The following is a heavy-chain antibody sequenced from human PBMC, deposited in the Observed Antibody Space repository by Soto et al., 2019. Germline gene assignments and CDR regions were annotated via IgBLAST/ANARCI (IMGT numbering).Heavy chain of an antibody. CDR2: ISSNGRST. Sequence: GGSLRLSCATSGFTFSTYAMHWVRQAPGKGLEYVSAISSNGRSTYYANSVKGRFTISRDNSKNTLYLQMDSLRAEDMAVYYCARDRCTNGVCYAPYDYWGKATLVTVFS. CDR1: GFTFSTYA. D-gene: IGHD2-8*01. V-gene: IGHV3-64*01. CDR3: ARDRCTNGVCYAPYDY. J-gene: IGHJ4*02.